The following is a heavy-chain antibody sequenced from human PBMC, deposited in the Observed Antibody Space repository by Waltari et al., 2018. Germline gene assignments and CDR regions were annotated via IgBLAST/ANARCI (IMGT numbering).Heavy chain of an antibody. CDR2: IIPMLGPA. D-gene: IGHD3-10*01. V-gene: IGHV1-69*12. CDR3: ARIIRGVDVDY. J-gene: IGHJ4*02. CDR1: GGSFSTYA. Sequence: HVQLVQSGAEVKKPGSSVKVSCQVSGGSFSTYAISWVRQAPGQGLEWMGGIIPMLGPASYEEKFQGRVTITAAESTSTVYMELRSLRSEDTGVYYCARIIRGVDVDYWGQGTLVTVSS.